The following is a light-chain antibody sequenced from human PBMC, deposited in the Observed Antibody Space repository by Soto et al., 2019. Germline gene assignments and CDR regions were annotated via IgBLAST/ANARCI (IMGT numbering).Light chain of an antibody. Sequence: QSVLTQPASVSGSPGQSITISCTGTSSDVGGYNYVSWYQHHPGKAPKLMIYDVSNRPSGVSNRFSGSKSGDTASLTISGLQAEDEADYYRSSYTSSSTEVFGTGTKVTVL. CDR1: SSDVGGYNY. CDR3: SSYTSSSTEV. V-gene: IGLV2-14*03. J-gene: IGLJ1*01. CDR2: DVS.